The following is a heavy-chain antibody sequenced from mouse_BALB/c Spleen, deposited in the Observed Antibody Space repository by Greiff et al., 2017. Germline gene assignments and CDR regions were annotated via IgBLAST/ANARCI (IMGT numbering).Heavy chain of an antibody. D-gene: IGHD2-10*01. Sequence: EVQLVESGPGLVKPSQSLSLTCTVTGYSITSDYAWNWIRQFPGNKLEWMGYISYSGSTSYNPSLKSRISITRDTSKNQFFLQLNSVTTEDTATYYCARTYYGNYGYFDVWGAGTTVTVSS. CDR3: ARTYYGNYGYFDV. V-gene: IGHV3-2*02. CDR2: ISYSGST. J-gene: IGHJ1*01. CDR1: GYSITSDYA.